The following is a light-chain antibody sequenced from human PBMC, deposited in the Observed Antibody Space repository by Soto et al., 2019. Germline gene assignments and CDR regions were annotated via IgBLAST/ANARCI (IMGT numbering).Light chain of an antibody. CDR3: QQYDTYPYT. Sequence: DIQMTQSLSTLSASVGDRVTISCRASQSINTWLAWYQQKPGKAPNLLIYKASTLGSGVPSRISGSGSGTEFTLTISGLQPDDFATYYCQQYDTYPYTFGQGTKLEIK. CDR2: KAS. V-gene: IGKV1-5*03. CDR1: QSINTW. J-gene: IGKJ2*01.